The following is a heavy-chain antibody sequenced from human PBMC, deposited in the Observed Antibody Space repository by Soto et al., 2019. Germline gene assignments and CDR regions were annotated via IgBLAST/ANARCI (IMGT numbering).Heavy chain of an antibody. D-gene: IGHD6-19*01. CDR3: ARSRIAGADSWFDP. CDR2: IIPIFGTA. CDR1: GGTFSSYA. V-gene: IGHV1-69*13. Sequence: GASVKVSCKASGGTFSSYAISWVRQAPGQGLEWMGGIIPIFGTANYAQKFQGRVTITADESTSTAYMELSSLRSEDTAVYYCARSRIAGADSWFDPWGQGTLVTVSS. J-gene: IGHJ5*02.